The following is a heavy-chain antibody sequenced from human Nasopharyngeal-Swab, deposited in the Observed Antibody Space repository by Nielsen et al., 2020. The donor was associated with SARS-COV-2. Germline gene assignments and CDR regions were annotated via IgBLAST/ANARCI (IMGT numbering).Heavy chain of an antibody. CDR3: PDISYRTIPY. Sequence: GESLKISCAASGFTFSDYYMSWIRQAPGKVLEWVSYMSNSGSTIYYADSVKGRFTISRDNAKSSLYLQMNSLRAEDTAVYYCPDISYRTIPYWGPGPLVPVSS. V-gene: IGHV3-11*04. D-gene: IGHD3-16*02. J-gene: IGHJ4*01. CDR2: MSNSGSTI. CDR1: GFTFSDYY.